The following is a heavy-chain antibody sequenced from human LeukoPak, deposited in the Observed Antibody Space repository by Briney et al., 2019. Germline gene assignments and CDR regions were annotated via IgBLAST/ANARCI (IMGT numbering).Heavy chain of an antibody. D-gene: IGHD6-19*01. CDR1: GFTFSSYA. V-gene: IGHV3-30*04. J-gene: IGHJ6*03. CDR2: ISYDGSNK. CDR3: AREESIAVAVIYYYYMDV. Sequence: GGSLRLSCAASGFTFSSYAMHWVRQAPGKGLEWVAVISYDGSNKYYADSVKGRFTISRDNSKNTLYLQMNSLRAEDTAVYYCAREESIAVAVIYYYYMDVWGKGTTVTVSS.